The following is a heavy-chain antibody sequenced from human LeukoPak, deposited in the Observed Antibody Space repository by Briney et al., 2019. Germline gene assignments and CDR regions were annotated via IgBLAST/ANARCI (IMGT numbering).Heavy chain of an antibody. CDR2: ISGSGGST. J-gene: IGHJ5*02. D-gene: IGHD2-2*01. Sequence: GGSLRLSCAASGFTFSSYAMSWVRQAPGKGLEWVSAISGSGGSTYYADSVKGRFTISRDNSKNTLYLQMNGLRAGDTAVYYCAKDRGYCSSTSCLNWFDPWGQGTLVTVSS. CDR1: GFTFSSYA. CDR3: AKDRGYCSSTSCLNWFDP. V-gene: IGHV3-23*01.